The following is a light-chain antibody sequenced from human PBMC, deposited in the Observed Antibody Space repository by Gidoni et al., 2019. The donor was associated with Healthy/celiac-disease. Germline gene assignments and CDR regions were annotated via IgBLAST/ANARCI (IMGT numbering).Light chain of an antibody. J-gene: IGKJ1*01. Sequence: TLSVSPGERATLSCRASQSVSSNLAWYQQKPGQAPRLLIYGASTRATGIPARFSGSGSGTEFTLTISSLQSEDFAVYYCQQYNNWLTWTFGQGTKVEIK. V-gene: IGKV3-15*01. CDR2: GAS. CDR3: QQYNNWLTWT. CDR1: QSVSSN.